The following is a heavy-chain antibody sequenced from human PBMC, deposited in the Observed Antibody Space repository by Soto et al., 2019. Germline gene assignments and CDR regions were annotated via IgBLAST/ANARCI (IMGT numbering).Heavy chain of an antibody. J-gene: IGHJ4*02. Sequence: QVQLVQSGAEVKKPGSSVKVSCKASGDTFSSYAISWVRQAPGQGLEWMGGIIPIFGTANYAQKFQGRVTITADESTSTAYMELSSLRSEDTAVYYCARGGPDYYDSSGYYYPYWGQGTLVTVSS. D-gene: IGHD3-22*01. CDR2: IIPIFGTA. CDR3: ARGGPDYYDSSGYYYPY. CDR1: GDTFSSYA. V-gene: IGHV1-69*01.